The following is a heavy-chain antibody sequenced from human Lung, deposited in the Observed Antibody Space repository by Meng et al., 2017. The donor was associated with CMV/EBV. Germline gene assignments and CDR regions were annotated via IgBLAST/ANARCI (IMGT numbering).Heavy chain of an antibody. Sequence: GGSXRLXCAASGFTFSSYAMHWVRQAPGKGLEYVSAISSNGGSTYYADSVKGRFTISRDNSKNTLYRQMGSLRAEDMAGYYCARDHDYYFWGGYVDYWCQRTLVTVSS. CDR2: ISSNGGST. V-gene: IGHV3-64*02. D-gene: IGHD3-3*01. J-gene: IGHJ4*02. CDR3: ARDHDYYFWGGYVDY. CDR1: GFTFSSYA.